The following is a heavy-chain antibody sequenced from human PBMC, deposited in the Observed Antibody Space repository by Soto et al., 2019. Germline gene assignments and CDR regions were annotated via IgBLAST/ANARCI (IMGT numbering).Heavy chain of an antibody. CDR2: IYYSGST. D-gene: IGHD3-22*01. Sequence: SETLSLTCTVSGGSISSGDYYWSWIRQPPGKGLEWIGYIYYSGSTYYNPSLKSRVTISVDTSKNQFSLKLSSVTAADTAVYYCARGGSDSSGYYYVAYWGQGTLVTVSS. J-gene: IGHJ4*02. V-gene: IGHV4-30-4*01. CDR1: GGSISSGDYY. CDR3: ARGGSDSSGYYYVAY.